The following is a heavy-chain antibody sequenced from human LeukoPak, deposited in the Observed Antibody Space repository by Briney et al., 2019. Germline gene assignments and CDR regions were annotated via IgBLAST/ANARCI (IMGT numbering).Heavy chain of an antibody. CDR1: GGSFSGYY. D-gene: IGHD6-19*01. CDR3: ARGSSGWTFDY. CDR2: INHSGST. V-gene: IGHV4-34*01. J-gene: IGHJ4*02. Sequence: SETLSLTCAVHGGSFSGYYWSWIRQPPGKGLEWIGEINHSGSTNYNPSLKSRVTISVDTSKNQFSLKLSSVTAADTAVYYCARGSSGWTFDYWGQGTLVTVSS.